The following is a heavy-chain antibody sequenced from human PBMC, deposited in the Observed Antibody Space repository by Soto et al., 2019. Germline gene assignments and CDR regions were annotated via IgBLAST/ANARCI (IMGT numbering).Heavy chain of an antibody. D-gene: IGHD6-19*01. CDR2: ISAYKGNT. Sequence: QVQLVQSGGEVKKPGASVKVSCQASGYIFTNYGFSWVRQAPGQGLEWMGWISAYKGNTNYAQKFQGRVTLTTHTSTRTVYMELRSLRSDDTAMYYCASEGGHGSGWYGAFDIWGQGTMITVSS. J-gene: IGHJ3*02. V-gene: IGHV1-18*04. CDR1: GYIFTNYG. CDR3: ASEGGHGSGWYGAFDI.